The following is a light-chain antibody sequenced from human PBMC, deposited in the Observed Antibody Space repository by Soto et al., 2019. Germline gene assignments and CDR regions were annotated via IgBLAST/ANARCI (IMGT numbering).Light chain of an antibody. CDR2: DVS. V-gene: IGKV3-11*01. CDR3: QQRSSWPWT. CDR1: QSVSSD. Sequence: EIVLTQSPATLSLSPGERATLSCRASQSVSSDLAWYQQKPGQGPRLLIFDVSNRAAGIPARFSGSGSGTDFTLTISSLEPEDFAVYYRQQRSSWPWTFGQGTKVEI. J-gene: IGKJ1*01.